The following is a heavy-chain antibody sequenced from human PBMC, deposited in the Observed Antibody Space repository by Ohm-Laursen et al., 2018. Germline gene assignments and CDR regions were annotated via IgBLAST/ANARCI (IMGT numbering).Heavy chain of an antibody. V-gene: IGHV3-23*01. CDR2: ISGSGDNT. D-gene: IGHD4-23*01. J-gene: IGHJ2*01. Sequence: SLRLSCSATGFTFSSYAMSWVRQAPGKGLEWVSGISGSGDNTYYADSVKGRFTISRDISKNTLNLQMNSLRAEDTAVYYCASGLSTTVLTLWYFDLWGRGTLVTVSS. CDR3: ASGLSTTVLTLWYFDL. CDR1: GFTFSSYA.